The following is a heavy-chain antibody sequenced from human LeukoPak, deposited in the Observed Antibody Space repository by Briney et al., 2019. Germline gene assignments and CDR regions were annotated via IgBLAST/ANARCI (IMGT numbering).Heavy chain of an antibody. CDR2: ISSSGSTI. CDR3: GRVGAYYGSGSYSDY. CDR1: GFTFSDYY. J-gene: IGHJ4*02. D-gene: IGHD3-10*01. Sequence: GSLRLSCAASGFTFSDYYMSWIRPAPGKGLEWVSYISSSGSTIYFADSVKGRFTIFRDNVKKSLYLQMNSLRAEDTAVFYCGRVGAYYGSGSYSDYGVQETLVTVST. V-gene: IGHV3-11*01.